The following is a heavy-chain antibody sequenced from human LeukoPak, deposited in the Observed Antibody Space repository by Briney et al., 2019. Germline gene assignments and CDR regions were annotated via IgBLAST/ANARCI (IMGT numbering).Heavy chain of an antibody. CDR3: ARVRLGYCSSTSYYTPYYYYGMDV. CDR1: GGSFSGYY. J-gene: IGHJ6*02. Sequence: SETLSLTCAVYGGSFSGYYWSWIRQPPGKGLEWVGEINHSGSTNYNPSLKSRVTISVDTSKNQFSLKLSSVTAADTAVYYCARVRLGYCSSTSYYTPYYYYGMDVWGQGTTVTVSS. V-gene: IGHV4-34*01. D-gene: IGHD2-2*02. CDR2: INHSGST.